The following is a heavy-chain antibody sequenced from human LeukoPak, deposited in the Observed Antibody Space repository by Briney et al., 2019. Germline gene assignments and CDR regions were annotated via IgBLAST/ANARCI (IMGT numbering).Heavy chain of an antibody. CDR2: IKKDGSES. V-gene: IGHV3-7*03. Sequence: GGSLRLSCAASGFTFSTSWMSWVRQVPGKGLEWVANIKKDGSESYYVDSVKGRFTISRDNAKNSLYLQMNSLRAEDTAMYYCARGRYSGTTYYFDYWGQGTLVTVSS. J-gene: IGHJ4*02. CDR1: GFTFSTSW. CDR3: ARGRYSGTTYYFDY. D-gene: IGHD5-12*01.